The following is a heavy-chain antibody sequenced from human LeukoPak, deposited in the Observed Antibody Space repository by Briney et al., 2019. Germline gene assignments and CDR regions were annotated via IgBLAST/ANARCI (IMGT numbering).Heavy chain of an antibody. V-gene: IGHV1-18*01. CDR3: ARVVSGYGSYGSGSYTGYDY. CDR1: GYTFTSYG. CDR2: ISAYNGNT. Sequence: ASMKVSCKASGYTFTSYGISWVRQAPGQGLEWMGWISAYNGNTNYAQKLQGRVTMTTDTSTSTAYMELRSLRSDDTAVYYCARVVSGYGSYGSGSYTGYDYWGQGTLVTVSS. D-gene: IGHD3-10*01. J-gene: IGHJ4*02.